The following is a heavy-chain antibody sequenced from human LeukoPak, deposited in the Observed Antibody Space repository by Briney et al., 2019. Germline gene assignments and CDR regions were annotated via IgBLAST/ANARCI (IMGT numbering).Heavy chain of an antibody. CDR3: ARANNFRFDS. Sequence: SETLSLTCAVSGGTFSGYYRSWIRQSPGKGLEWIGEIYHSGRTNYNPTLQSRATLSVDTSKRQFSLRLTSLTAADAGIYYCARANNFRFDSWGQETLVTVSS. J-gene: IGHJ4*02. CDR2: IYHSGRT. V-gene: IGHV4-34*01. CDR1: GGTFSGYY. D-gene: IGHD5-24*01.